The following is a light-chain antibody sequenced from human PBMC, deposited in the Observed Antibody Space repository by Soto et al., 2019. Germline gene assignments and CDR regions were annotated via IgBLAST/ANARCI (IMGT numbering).Light chain of an antibody. CDR2: DAS. Sequence: DIQMTQTPSTLSASVGDRVTINCRASQNVNDYLAWYQQKPGNSPKVLIYDASTLERGVPSRFSGSGSGTEFTLTISDLQSDDFATYYCQQYSSHRTFGQGTKVEVK. V-gene: IGKV1-5*01. CDR3: QQYSSHRT. CDR1: QNVNDY. J-gene: IGKJ1*01.